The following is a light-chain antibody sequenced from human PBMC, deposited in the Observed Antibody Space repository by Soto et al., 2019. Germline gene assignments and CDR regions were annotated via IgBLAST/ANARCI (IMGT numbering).Light chain of an antibody. CDR1: QDISNY. CDR3: QKYNSAPLH. CDR2: EAS. Sequence: DIQMTPSPSSLSASEGDTVTITCQASQDISNYLNWYQQKPGKAPKLLIYEASKLETGVPSRFSGSGSGTDFTLTISSLQPEDVATYYCQKYNSAPLHFGQGTRLEI. J-gene: IGKJ5*01. V-gene: IGKV1-27*01.